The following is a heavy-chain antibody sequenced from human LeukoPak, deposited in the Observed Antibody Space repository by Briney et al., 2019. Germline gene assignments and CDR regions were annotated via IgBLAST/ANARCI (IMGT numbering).Heavy chain of an antibody. V-gene: IGHV3-30-3*01. CDR2: ISYDGSNK. D-gene: IGHD6-13*01. CDR1: GFTFSNYA. Sequence: GGSLRLSCAASGFTFSNYAMSWVRQAPGKGLEWVAVISYDGSNKYYADSVKGRFTISRDNSKNTLYLQMNSLRAEDTAVYYCARDPRVPIAAAGTGGQGTLVTVSS. J-gene: IGHJ4*02. CDR3: ARDPRVPIAAAGT.